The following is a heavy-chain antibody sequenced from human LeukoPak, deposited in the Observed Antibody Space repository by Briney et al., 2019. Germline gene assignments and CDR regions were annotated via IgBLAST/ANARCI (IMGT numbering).Heavy chain of an antibody. D-gene: IGHD2-2*01. J-gene: IGHJ3*02. V-gene: IGHV3-21*01. Sequence: GGSLRLSCAASEFTFSSHSMNWVRQAPGKGLEWVSSISRSGGSIYYADSLKGRFTISRDNAKNSLYPQMNSLRAEDTAVYLCARSLKVSAALDVFDIWGQGTMVTVSS. CDR2: ISRSGGSI. CDR3: ARSLKVSAALDVFDI. CDR1: EFTFSSHS.